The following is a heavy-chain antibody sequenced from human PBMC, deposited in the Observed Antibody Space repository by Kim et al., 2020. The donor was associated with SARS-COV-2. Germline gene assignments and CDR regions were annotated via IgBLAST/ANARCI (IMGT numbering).Heavy chain of an antibody. Sequence: SETLSLTCAVYGGSFSGYYWSWIRQPPGKGLEWIGEINHSGSTNYNPSLKSRVTISVDTSKNQFSLKLSSVTAADTAVYYCARGLPNSITIVGAIHFDY. V-gene: IGHV4-34*01. CDR1: GGSFSGYY. D-gene: IGHD1-26*01. J-gene: IGHJ4*01. CDR3: ARGLPNSITIVGAIHFDY. CDR2: INHSGST.